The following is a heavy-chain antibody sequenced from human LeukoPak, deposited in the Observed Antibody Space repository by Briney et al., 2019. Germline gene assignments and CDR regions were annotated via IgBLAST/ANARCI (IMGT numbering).Heavy chain of an antibody. V-gene: IGHV4-4*07. CDR2: IYTSGST. J-gene: IGHJ4*02. CDR3: ARDYEYGSSSWYQGTNMFYFDS. D-gene: IGHD6-13*01. Sequence: SETLSLTCTVSGGSISSYFWSWIRQPAGKGLEWIGHIYTSGSTNYNPSLKSRVTMSVDTSKNQFSLKLRSVTAADTAVYYCARDYEYGSSSWYQGTNMFYFDSWGQGTLVTVSS. CDR1: GGSISSYF.